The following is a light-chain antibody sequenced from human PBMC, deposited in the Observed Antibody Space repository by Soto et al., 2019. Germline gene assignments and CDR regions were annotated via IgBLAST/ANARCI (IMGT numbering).Light chain of an antibody. V-gene: IGKV1-5*03. CDR3: QQYNVYSWT. Sequence: DIQMTQSPSSLSASVGDIVTITCRASQSISSYLNWYQQKPGKAPKLLIYEASSLEKGVPARFGGSGSGTEFTLTISSLQPDDFATYYCQQYNVYSWTFGQGTKVDIK. CDR1: QSISSY. CDR2: EAS. J-gene: IGKJ1*01.